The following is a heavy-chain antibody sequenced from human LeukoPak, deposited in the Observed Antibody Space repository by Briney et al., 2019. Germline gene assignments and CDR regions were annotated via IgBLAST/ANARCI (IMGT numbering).Heavy chain of an antibody. CDR1: GGSLSGHY. CDR2: IYYTGPT. Sequence: PSETLSLTCTVGGGSLSGHYWGWIRQPPGKGLELVGHIYYTGPTFYNPSLNSRVTITLHTSRNQFHVGLTSVIAADTAVYYGAVFLWGCSTASCYLTNWGQGALVTVSS. V-gene: IGHV4-59*11. CDR3: AVFLWGCSTASCYLTN. J-gene: IGHJ4*02. D-gene: IGHD2-2*01.